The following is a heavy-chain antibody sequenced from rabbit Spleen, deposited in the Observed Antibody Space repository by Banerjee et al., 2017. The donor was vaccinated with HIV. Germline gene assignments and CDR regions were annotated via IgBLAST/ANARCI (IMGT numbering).Heavy chain of an antibody. CDR1: GFSFSNKAV. CDR2: INAVTGKA. Sequence: QSLEESGGDLVKPGASPTLTCKASGFSFSNKAVMCWVRQAPGKGLEWIACINAVTGKAVYASWAKGRFTISKTSSTTVTLQMTSLTAADTAMYFCGRGGNLWGQGTLVTVS. CDR3: GRGGNL. V-gene: IGHV1S40*01. J-gene: IGHJ4*01.